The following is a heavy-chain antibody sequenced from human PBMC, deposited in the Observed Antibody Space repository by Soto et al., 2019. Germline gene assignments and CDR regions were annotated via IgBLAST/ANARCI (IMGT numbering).Heavy chain of an antibody. CDR1: GGSVSSGSYY. D-gene: IGHD4-17*01. Sequence: QVQLQESGPGLVKPSETLSLTCTVSGGSVSSGSYYWSWIRQPPGKGLEWIGYIYYSGSTNYNPSLKSRVTISVDTSKNQFSLKLSSVTAADTAVYYCAREGDYGDYYAWFDPWGQGTLVTVSS. CDR3: AREGDYGDYYAWFDP. CDR2: IYYSGST. V-gene: IGHV4-61*01. J-gene: IGHJ5*02.